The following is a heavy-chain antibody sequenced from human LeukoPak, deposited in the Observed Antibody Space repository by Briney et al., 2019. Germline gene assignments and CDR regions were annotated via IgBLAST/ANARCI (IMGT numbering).Heavy chain of an antibody. Sequence: GGSLRLSCSASQFTFSYYGMTWVRQAPGKGLEWVSSISSSGEYTYYADSVKGRFTISRDNSKNTLYLQLNSLRVEDTAVYYCAKEIYAYGSRGFDYWGQGTLATVSS. D-gene: IGHD3-10*01. CDR3: AKEIYAYGSRGFDY. CDR1: QFTFSYYG. J-gene: IGHJ4*02. CDR2: ISSSGEYT. V-gene: IGHV3-23*01.